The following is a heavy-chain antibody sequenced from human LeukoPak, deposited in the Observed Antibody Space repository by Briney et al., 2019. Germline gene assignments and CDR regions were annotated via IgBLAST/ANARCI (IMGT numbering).Heavy chain of an antibody. CDR3: ARVGPPGPGTWIQLWSVEYYFDY. D-gene: IGHD5-18*01. J-gene: IGHJ4*02. CDR2: MNPNSGNT. CDR1: GYTFTGYY. Sequence: ASVKVSCKASGYTFTGYYMHWVRQAPGQGLEWMGWMNPNSGNTGYAQKFQGRVTMTRNTSISTAYMELSSLRSEDTAVYYCARVGPPGPGTWIQLWSVEYYFDYWGQGTLVTVSS. V-gene: IGHV1-8*02.